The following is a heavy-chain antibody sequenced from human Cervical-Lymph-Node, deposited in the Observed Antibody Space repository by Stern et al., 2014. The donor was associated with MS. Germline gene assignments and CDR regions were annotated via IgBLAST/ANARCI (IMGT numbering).Heavy chain of an antibody. D-gene: IGHD3-3*01. CDR1: GYTFTSYA. V-gene: IGHV1-3*01. CDR3: ARDLYGYYGYYYGMDV. CDR2: INAGNGNT. J-gene: IGHJ6*02. Sequence: QVQLVQSGAEVKKPGASVKVSCKASGYTFTSYAMHWVRQAPGQRLEWIGWINAGNGNTKYSQKFQGRVTITRDTSASTAYMELSSLRSEDTAVYYCARDLYGYYGYYYGMDVWGQGTTVTVSS.